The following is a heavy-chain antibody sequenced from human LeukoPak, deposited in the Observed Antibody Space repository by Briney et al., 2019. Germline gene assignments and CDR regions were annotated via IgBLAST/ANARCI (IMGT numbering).Heavy chain of an antibody. V-gene: IGHV3-30*18. CDR2: ISYDGSNK. J-gene: IGHJ3*02. Sequence: GGSLRLSCAASGFTFSSYEMNWVRQAPGKGLEWVAVISYDGSNKYFADSVKGRFTISRDNSKNTLYLQMNSLRAEDTAVYYCAKLQLATYDVLDIWGQGTMVTVSS. CDR3: AKLQLATYDVLDI. CDR1: GFTFSSYE. D-gene: IGHD6-13*01.